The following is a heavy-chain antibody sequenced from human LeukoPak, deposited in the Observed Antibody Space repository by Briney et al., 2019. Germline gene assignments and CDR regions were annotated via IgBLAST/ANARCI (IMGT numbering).Heavy chain of an antibody. V-gene: IGHV4-34*01. CDR3: ARGNVVPAAI. J-gene: IGHJ4*02. D-gene: IGHD2-2*01. Sequence: SETLSLTCAVYGGSFSGYYWSWIRQPPGKGLEWIGEINHSGSTSYNPSLKRRVTISVDTSKNQFSLKLSSVTAADTAVYYCARGNVVPAAIWGQGTLVTVSS. CDR1: GGSFSGYY. CDR2: INHSGST.